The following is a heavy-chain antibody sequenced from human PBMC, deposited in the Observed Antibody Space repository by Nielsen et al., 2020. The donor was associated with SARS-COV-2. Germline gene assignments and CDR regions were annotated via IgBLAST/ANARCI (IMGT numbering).Heavy chain of an antibody. J-gene: IGHJ4*02. CDR3: ARAHYGDYLRYFDY. CDR1: GFTFSSYA. Sequence: GGSLRLSCAASGFTFSSYAMSWVRQAPGKGLEWVSAISGSGGSTYYADSVKGRFTISRDNAKNSLYLQMNSLRAEDTAVYYCARAHYGDYLRYFDYWGQGTLVTVSS. D-gene: IGHD4-17*01. V-gene: IGHV3-23*01. CDR2: ISGSGGST.